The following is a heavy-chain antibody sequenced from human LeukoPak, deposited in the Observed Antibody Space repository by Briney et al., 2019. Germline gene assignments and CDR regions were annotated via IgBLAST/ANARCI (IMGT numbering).Heavy chain of an antibody. CDR3: ASRKDTPHLPDY. CDR2: ISYDGSNK. CDR1: GFTFSSYA. D-gene: IGHD5-18*01. J-gene: IGHJ4*02. Sequence: GGSLRLSCAAPGFTFSSYAMHWVRQAPGKGLEWVAVISYDGSNKYYADSVKGRFTISRDNSKNTLYRQMNSLRAEDTAVYYCASRKDTPHLPDYWGQGTLVTVSS. V-gene: IGHV3-30-3*01.